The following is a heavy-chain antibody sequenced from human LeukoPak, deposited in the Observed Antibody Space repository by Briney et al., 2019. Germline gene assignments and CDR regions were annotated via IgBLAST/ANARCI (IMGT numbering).Heavy chain of an antibody. CDR2: ISAYNGNT. CDR1: GYTFTSYG. CDR3: ARGGLLWFGELFPPFDY. Sequence: ASVKVSCKASGYTFTSYGITWVRQAPGQGLEWMGWISAYNGNTNYAQKLQGRDTMTTDTSTSTAYMELRSLRSDDTAVYYCARGGLLWFGELFPPFDYWGQGTLVTVSS. D-gene: IGHD3-10*01. V-gene: IGHV1-18*01. J-gene: IGHJ4*02.